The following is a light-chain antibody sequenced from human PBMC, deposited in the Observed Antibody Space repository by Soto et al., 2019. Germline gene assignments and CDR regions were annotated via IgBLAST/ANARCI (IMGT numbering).Light chain of an antibody. Sequence: QSVLTQPPSVSGAPGQRVTISCTGSSSNIGAGYDVHWYQQLPGTAPKLLIYGNSNRPSGVPDRSSGSKSGTSASLAITGLLAEDEADDYCQSYDSSLSALFGGGTKLTVL. J-gene: IGLJ3*02. V-gene: IGLV1-40*01. CDR1: SSNIGAGYD. CDR3: QSYDSSLSAL. CDR2: GNS.